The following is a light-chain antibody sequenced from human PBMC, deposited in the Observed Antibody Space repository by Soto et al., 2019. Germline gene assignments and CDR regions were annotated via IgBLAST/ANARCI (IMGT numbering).Light chain of an antibody. J-gene: IGLJ1*01. CDR1: SSDVGGYNY. Sequence: HSALTQPASVSGSPGQSITISCTGTSSDVGGYNYVSWYQQHPGKAPKLMIYEVSNRPSGVSNRFSGSKSGNTASLTISGLQAEDEADYYCSSYTRSSSLGVFGTGTKLTVL. CDR2: EVS. CDR3: SSYTRSSSLGV. V-gene: IGLV2-14*01.